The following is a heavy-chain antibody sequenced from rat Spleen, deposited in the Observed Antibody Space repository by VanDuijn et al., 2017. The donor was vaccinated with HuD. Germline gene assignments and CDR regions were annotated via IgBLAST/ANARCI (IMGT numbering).Heavy chain of an antibody. CDR2: ISYDGSTT. D-gene: IGHD4-3*01. Sequence: EVQLVESDGGLVQPGRSLKLSCAASGFTFNKYDMAWVRQAPTKGLEWVATISYDGSTTYYRDSVKGRFTISRDNAKSTLYLQMDSLRSEDTATYYCVRQDTSGYSNWFTYWGQGTLVTVSS. V-gene: IGHV5-29*01. CDR3: VRQDTSGYSNWFTY. CDR1: GFTFNKYD. J-gene: IGHJ3*01.